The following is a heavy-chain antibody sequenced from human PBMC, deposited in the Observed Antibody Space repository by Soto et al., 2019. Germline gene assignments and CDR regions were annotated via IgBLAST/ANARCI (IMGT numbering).Heavy chain of an antibody. D-gene: IGHD3-3*01. Sequence: ASVKVSCKASGYTFTGYYMHWVRQAPGQGLEWMGWINPNSGGTNYAQKFQGWVTMTRDTSISTAYMELSRLRSDDTAVYYCARGQGITIFGVVTEMYSWFDPWGQGTLVTVSS. CDR2: INPNSGGT. CDR3: ARGQGITIFGVVTEMYSWFDP. CDR1: GYTFTGYY. V-gene: IGHV1-2*04. J-gene: IGHJ5*02.